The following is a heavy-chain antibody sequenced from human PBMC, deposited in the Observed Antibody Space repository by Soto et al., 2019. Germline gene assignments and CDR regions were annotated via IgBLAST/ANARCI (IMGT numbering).Heavy chain of an antibody. CDR3: ASPAIAAAVSAFDY. J-gene: IGHJ4*02. CDR1: GGSFSGYY. Sequence: SETLSLNCAVYGGSFSGYYWSWIRQPPGKGLEWIGEINHSGSTNYNPSLKSRVTISVDTSKNQFSLKLSSVTAADTAVYYCASPAIAAAVSAFDYWGQGTLVTVSS. D-gene: IGHD6-13*01. CDR2: INHSGST. V-gene: IGHV4-34*01.